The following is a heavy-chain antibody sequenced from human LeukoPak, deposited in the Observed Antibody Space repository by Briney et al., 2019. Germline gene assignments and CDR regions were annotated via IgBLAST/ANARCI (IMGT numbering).Heavy chain of an antibody. Sequence: GGSLRLSCAASGFTFSSYGMHWVRQAPGKGLEWVAVISYDGSNKYYADSVKGRFTISRDNSKNTLYLQMNSLRAEDTAVYYCAKDNYYGSGSYFSYWGQGTLVTVSS. CDR1: GFTFSSYG. CDR2: ISYDGSNK. CDR3: AKDNYYGSGSYFSY. V-gene: IGHV3-30*18. J-gene: IGHJ4*02. D-gene: IGHD3-10*01.